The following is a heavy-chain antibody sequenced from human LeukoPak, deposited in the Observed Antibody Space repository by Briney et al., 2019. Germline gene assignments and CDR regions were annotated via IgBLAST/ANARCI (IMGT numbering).Heavy chain of an antibody. CDR1: GGTFSSYA. CDR2: IIPIFGTA. J-gene: IGHJ4*02. V-gene: IGHV1-69*13. CDR3: ARPDEDRGYSYGYNY. Sequence: ASVKVSCKASGGTFSSYAISWVRQAPGQGLEWMGGIIPIFGTANYAQKFQGRVTITADESTSTAYMELSSLRSEDTAVYYCARPDEDRGYSYGYNYWGQGTLVTVSS. D-gene: IGHD5-18*01.